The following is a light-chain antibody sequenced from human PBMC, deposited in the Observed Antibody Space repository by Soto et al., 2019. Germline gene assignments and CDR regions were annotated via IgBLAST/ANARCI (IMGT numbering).Light chain of an antibody. Sequence: QSALTEPASVSVSLGESVIISCTGTISDFVVYNYVSWYQQHPGKAPKLMIYGVSNRPSGVSNRFSGSKSGNTASLTISGLQADDEADYYCSSHTISSALLVFGTGTKVTVL. V-gene: IGLV2-14*01. CDR1: ISDFVVYNY. J-gene: IGLJ1*01. CDR3: SSHTISSALLV. CDR2: GVS.